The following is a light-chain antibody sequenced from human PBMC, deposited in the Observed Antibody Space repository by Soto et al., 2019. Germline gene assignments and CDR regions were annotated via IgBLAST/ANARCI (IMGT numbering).Light chain of an antibody. CDR1: QDIGNF. Sequence: DIQMTQSPSSLSASVGDRVTITCQASQDIGNFLNWYQQKPGKAPKLLIYDASNLKTGVPSRFSGSGSGTDFTFTTSSLQSEDIATYYCQQYDTPFTFGPGTKVDVK. J-gene: IGKJ3*01. CDR3: QQYDTPFT. V-gene: IGKV1-33*01. CDR2: DAS.